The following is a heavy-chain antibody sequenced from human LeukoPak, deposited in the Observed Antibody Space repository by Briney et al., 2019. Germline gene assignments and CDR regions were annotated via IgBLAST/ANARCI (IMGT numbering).Heavy chain of an antibody. J-gene: IGHJ3*02. D-gene: IGHD6-13*01. CDR3: ARDSQQLDAFDI. Sequence: PSETLSLTCTVSGGSISSGSYYWSWIRQPAGKGLEWIGRIYTSGSTNYNPSLKSRVTISVDTSKNQFSLKLSSVTAADTAVYYCARDSQQLDAFDIWGQGTMITVSS. CDR2: IYTSGST. V-gene: IGHV4-61*02. CDR1: GGSISSGSYY.